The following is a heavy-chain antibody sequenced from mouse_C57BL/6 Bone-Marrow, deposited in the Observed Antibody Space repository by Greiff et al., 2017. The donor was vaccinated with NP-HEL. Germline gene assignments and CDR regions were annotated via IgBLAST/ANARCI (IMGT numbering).Heavy chain of an antibody. D-gene: IGHD1-1*01. CDR1: GFTFSSYA. Sequence: EVQLVESGGGLVKPGGSLKLSCAASGFTFSSYAMSWVRQTPEKRLEWVATISDGGSYTYYPDNVKGRFNISRDNAKNNLYLQMSHLRSEDTALYYYERKRLLRLPRYFDVWGTGTTVTVSS. J-gene: IGHJ1*03. V-gene: IGHV5-4*01. CDR2: ISDGGSYT. CDR3: ERKRLLRLPRYFDV.